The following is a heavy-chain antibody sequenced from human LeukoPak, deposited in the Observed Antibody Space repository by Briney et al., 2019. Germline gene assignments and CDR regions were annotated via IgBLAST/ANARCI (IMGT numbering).Heavy chain of an antibody. CDR3: GRDLRGYSYGYHYYYYMDV. CDR1: GYTFTGYY. D-gene: IGHD5-18*01. J-gene: IGHJ6*03. Sequence: ASVKVSCKASGYTFTGYYMHWVRQAPGQGLEWMGWINPNSGGTNYAQKFQGRVTMTRDTSISTAYMELSRLRSDDTAVYYCGRDLRGYSYGYHYYYYMDVWGKGTTVTVSS. CDR2: INPNSGGT. V-gene: IGHV1-2*02.